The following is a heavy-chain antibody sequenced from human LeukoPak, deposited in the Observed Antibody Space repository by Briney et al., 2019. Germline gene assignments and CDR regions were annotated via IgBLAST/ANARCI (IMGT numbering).Heavy chain of an antibody. V-gene: IGHV3-21*01. CDR3: ARVYSGYSYGYLDY. Sequence: PGGSLRLSCAASGFAFSSYTMNWVRQAPGKGLEWVSSISSTSGYTYYADSVKGRFTNSRDNAKRSLDLHMSSLRVEDTAVYYCARVYSGYSYGYLDYWGQGTLVTVSS. J-gene: IGHJ4*02. D-gene: IGHD5-18*01. CDR1: GFAFSSYT. CDR2: ISSTSGYT.